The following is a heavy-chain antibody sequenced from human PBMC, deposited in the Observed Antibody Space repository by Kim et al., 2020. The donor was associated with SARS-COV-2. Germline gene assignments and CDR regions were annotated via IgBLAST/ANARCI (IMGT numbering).Heavy chain of an antibody. J-gene: IGHJ5*02. CDR2: IYSGGAT. V-gene: IGHV3-53*01. D-gene: IGHD3-10*01. Sequence: GGSLRLSCVASGFNFKANSMTWVRQPPGKGLEWVSAIYSGGATFYANSVKGRFIISRENSKDTLFLQMTSLRVEDTAVYFCARRMPYGSGNIGWFDPWGPGTLVTVSS. CDR3: ARRMPYGSGNIGWFDP. CDR1: GFNFKANS.